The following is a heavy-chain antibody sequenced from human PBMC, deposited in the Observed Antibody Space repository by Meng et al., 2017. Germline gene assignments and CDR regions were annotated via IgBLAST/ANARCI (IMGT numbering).Heavy chain of an antibody. CDR3: ARVGSFLRDY. CDR1: GGSFSCYY. Sequence: QVQLQQWGAGLLKPSETLSLTCAVYGGSFSCYYWSWIRQPPGKGLEWIGEINHSGSTNYNPSLKSRVTISVDTSKNQFSLKLSSVTAADTAVYYCARVGSFLRDYWGQGTLVTVSS. D-gene: IGHD2/OR15-2a*01. J-gene: IGHJ4*02. V-gene: IGHV4-34*01. CDR2: INHSGST.